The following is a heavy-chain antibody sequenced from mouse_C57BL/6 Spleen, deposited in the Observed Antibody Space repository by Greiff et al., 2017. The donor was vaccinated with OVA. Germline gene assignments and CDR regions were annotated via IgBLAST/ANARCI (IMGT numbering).Heavy chain of an antibody. CDR3: ARPNYSNSWFAY. CDR2: ISSGSSTI. Sequence: EVHLVESGGGLVKPGGSLKLSCAASGFTFSDYGMHWVRQAPEKGLEWVAYISSGSSTIYYADTVKGRFTISRANAKNTLFLQMTSLRSEDTAMYYCARPNYSNSWFAYWGQGTLVTVSA. D-gene: IGHD2-5*01. V-gene: IGHV5-17*01. J-gene: IGHJ3*01. CDR1: GFTFSDYG.